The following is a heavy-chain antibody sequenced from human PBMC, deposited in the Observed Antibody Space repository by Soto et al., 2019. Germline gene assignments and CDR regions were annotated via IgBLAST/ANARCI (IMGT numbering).Heavy chain of an antibody. CDR1: GYTFTSYA. D-gene: IGHD3-22*01. CDR3: ARKYYYDSSGESRDHAFDI. J-gene: IGHJ3*02. V-gene: IGHV1-3*01. Sequence: QVQLVQSGAEVKKPGASVKVSCKASGYTFTSYAMHWVRQAPGQRLEWMGWINAGNGNTKYSQKFQGRVTITRDTSASTAYMELSSLRSEDTAVYYCARKYYYDSSGESRDHAFDIWGQGTMVTVSS. CDR2: INAGNGNT.